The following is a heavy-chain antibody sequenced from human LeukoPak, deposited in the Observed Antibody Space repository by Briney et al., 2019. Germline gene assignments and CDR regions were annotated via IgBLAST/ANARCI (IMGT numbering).Heavy chain of an antibody. CDR1: GYSFTSYW. CDR2: IYPGDSDT. Sequence: KGGESLKISCKGSGYSFTSYWIGWVRQMPGKGLEWMGIIYPGDSDTRYSPSFQGQVTISADKSISTAYLQWSSLKVSDTAMYYCARHRTPYYYDSSGYSFLYYFDYWGQGTLVTVSS. CDR3: ARHRTPYYYDSSGYSFLYYFDY. V-gene: IGHV5-51*01. D-gene: IGHD3-22*01. J-gene: IGHJ4*02.